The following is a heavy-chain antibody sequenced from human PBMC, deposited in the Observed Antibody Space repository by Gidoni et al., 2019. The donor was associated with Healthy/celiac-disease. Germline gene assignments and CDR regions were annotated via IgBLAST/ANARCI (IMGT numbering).Heavy chain of an antibody. V-gene: IGHV3-64D*06. D-gene: IGHD1-26*01. J-gene: IGHJ4*02. CDR3: VKESYGDY. Sequence: EVQLVESGGGLVQPGGSLRLSCAASGFTFSSYAMQWVCQAPVKGLEYVSDISSNGGSTYYADSVKGRFNISRDNSKNTLYLQMSSLRAEDTAVYYCVKESYGDYWGQGTLVTVSS. CDR1: GFTFSSYA. CDR2: ISSNGGST.